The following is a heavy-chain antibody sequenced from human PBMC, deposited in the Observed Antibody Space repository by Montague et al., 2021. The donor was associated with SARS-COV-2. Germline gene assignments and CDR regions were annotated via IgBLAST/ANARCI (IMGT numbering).Heavy chain of an antibody. CDR2: INHRGTS. CDR3: ARGRQHFNMIVVVMTGGEYYFDY. V-gene: IGHV4-34*01. J-gene: IGHJ4*02. D-gene: IGHD3-22*01. Sequence: SETLSLTCAVYGGSITDYYWSWIRQPPGKGLEWIGEINHRGTSNYNPSLKSRVSISVDTSKNQFSLYLGSVTAADTAVYYCARGRQHFNMIVVVMTGGEYYFDYWAQGPLVPVPS. CDR1: GGSITDYY.